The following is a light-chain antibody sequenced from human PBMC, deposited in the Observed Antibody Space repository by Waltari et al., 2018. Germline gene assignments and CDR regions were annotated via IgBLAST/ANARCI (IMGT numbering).Light chain of an antibody. Sequence: QSALTQPASVSGSPGQSVTIFCAGTSNDVGGYTSVSWYQEHPGQAPRVIIYDVRDRPSGVSDRLSGSKSGNTASLTISGLQAEDEADYYCSSQSSNDVVLFGGGTKLTVL. CDR1: SNDVGGYTS. V-gene: IGLV2-14*01. CDR2: DVR. CDR3: SSQSSNDVVL. J-gene: IGLJ2*01.